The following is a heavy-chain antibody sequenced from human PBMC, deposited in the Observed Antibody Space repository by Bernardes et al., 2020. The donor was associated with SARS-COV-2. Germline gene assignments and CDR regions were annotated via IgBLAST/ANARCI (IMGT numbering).Heavy chain of an antibody. D-gene: IGHD2-15*01. V-gene: IGHV3-33*01. CDR1: GFTFSSYG. Sequence: GGSLRLSCAASGFTFSSYGMHWVRQAPGKGLEWVAVIWYDGSNKYYADSVKGRFTVSRDNSKNTLYLQMNSLRAEDTAVYYCARDLISGNFYSYGMDVWGQGTTVTVSS. CDR3: ARDLISGNFYSYGMDV. J-gene: IGHJ6*02. CDR2: IWYDGSNK.